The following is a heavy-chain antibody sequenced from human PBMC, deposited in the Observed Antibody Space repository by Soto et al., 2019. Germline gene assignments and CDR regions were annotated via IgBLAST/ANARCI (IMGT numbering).Heavy chain of an antibody. J-gene: IGHJ4*02. V-gene: IGHV3-11*06. CDR1: GFTFSDYY. CDR3: ARSFYGNYDGYYFDY. Sequence: QVQLVESGGGLVKPGGSLRLSCAASGFTFSDYYMSWIRQAPGKGLEWVSYISSSSSYTNYADSVKGRFTISRDNAKNSLYLQMNSLRAEDTAVYYCARSFYGNYDGYYFDYWGQGTLVTVSS. CDR2: ISSSSSYT. D-gene: IGHD4-17*01.